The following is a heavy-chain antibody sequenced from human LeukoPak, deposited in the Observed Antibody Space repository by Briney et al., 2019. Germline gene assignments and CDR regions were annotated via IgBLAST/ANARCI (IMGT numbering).Heavy chain of an antibody. V-gene: IGHV3-48*01. CDR1: GFTFGDYA. J-gene: IGHJ6*03. CDR2: ISSSSSTI. CDR3: ARDRGYYYMDV. Sequence: GGSLRLSRTASGFTFGDYAISWVRQAPGKWLEWVSYISSSSSTIYYADSVKGRFTISRDNAKNSLYLQMNSLRAEDTAVYYCARDRGYYYMDVWGKGTTVTVSS.